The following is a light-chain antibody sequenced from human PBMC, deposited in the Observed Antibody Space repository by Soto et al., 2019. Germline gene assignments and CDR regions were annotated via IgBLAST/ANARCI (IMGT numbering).Light chain of an antibody. Sequence: DIQMTQSPSSLSASVGDRVTITCRASQSISSSLNWYQQKPGKAPKLLIYAASSLQSGVPSRFSGSGSGTDFTLTINNLQPEDFATYYCQQYNSYSWTFGQGTKVDIK. J-gene: IGKJ1*01. CDR3: QQYNSYSWT. CDR2: AAS. V-gene: IGKV1-39*01. CDR1: QSISSS.